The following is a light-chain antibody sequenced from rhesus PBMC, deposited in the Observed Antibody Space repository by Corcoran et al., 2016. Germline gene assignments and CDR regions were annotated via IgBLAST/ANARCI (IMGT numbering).Light chain of an antibody. CDR2: KAS. CDR1: QDISSW. Sequence: DIQMTQSPSSLSASVGDKVTITCRASQDISSWLAWYQQNPGKAPKLLIYKASSLQSGVPSSFSGSGSGTDFTLTISSLQPEDFATYFCLQFSSSPLTCGGGTKVDLK. V-gene: IGKV1-22*01. J-gene: IGKJ4*01. CDR3: LQFSSSPLT.